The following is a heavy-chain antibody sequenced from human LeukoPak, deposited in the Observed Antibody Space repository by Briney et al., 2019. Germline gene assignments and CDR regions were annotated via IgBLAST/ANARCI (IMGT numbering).Heavy chain of an antibody. D-gene: IGHD6-13*01. CDR3: ARWAVYSSSWIDY. V-gene: IGHV5-51*01. CDR1: GYSFTSYW. J-gene: IGHJ4*02. CDR2: IYPGDSDT. Sequence: GESLQISCNGSGYSFTSYWIGWVRQMPGKGLEWMGIIYPGDSDTRYSPSFQGQVTISADKSISTAYLQWSSLKASGTAMYYCARWAVYSSSWIDYWGQGTLVTVSS.